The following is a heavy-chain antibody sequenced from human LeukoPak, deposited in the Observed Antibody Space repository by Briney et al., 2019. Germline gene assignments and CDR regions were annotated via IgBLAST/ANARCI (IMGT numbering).Heavy chain of an antibody. V-gene: IGHV1-69*13. Sequence: SVKVSCKASGGTFSSYAISWVRQAPGQGLEWMGGIIPIFGTANYAQKFQGRVTITADESTSTAYMELSSLRSEDTAVYYCARDLLDYYDSSGHFDYWGQGTLVTVSP. CDR1: GGTFSSYA. CDR3: ARDLLDYYDSSGHFDY. J-gene: IGHJ4*02. CDR2: IIPIFGTA. D-gene: IGHD3-22*01.